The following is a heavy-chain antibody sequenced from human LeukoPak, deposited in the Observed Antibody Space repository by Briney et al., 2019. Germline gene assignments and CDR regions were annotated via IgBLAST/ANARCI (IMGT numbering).Heavy chain of an antibody. J-gene: IGHJ4*02. CDR2: ISSSSSYI. Sequence: GGSLRLSCAASGSTFSSCSMNWVRQAPGKGLEWVSSISSSSSYIYYADSVKGRFTISRDNAKNSLYLQMNSLRAEDTAVYYCARDSGDGYVDWGQGTLVTVSS. CDR3: ARDSGDGYVD. V-gene: IGHV3-21*01. D-gene: IGHD5-24*01. CDR1: GSTFSSCS.